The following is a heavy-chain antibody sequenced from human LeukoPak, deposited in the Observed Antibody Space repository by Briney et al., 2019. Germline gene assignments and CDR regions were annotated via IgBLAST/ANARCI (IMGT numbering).Heavy chain of an antibody. V-gene: IGHV3-30-3*01. Sequence: PGGSLRLSCAASGFTFSSYAMHWVRQAPGKGLEWVAVISYDGSNKYYADSVKGRFTISRDNSKNTLYLQMNSLRAEDTAVYYCARAGEIYYYYGMDVWGQGTTVTASS. CDR1: GFTFSSYA. CDR2: ISYDGSNK. CDR3: ARAGEIYYYYGMDV. J-gene: IGHJ6*02. D-gene: IGHD7-27*01.